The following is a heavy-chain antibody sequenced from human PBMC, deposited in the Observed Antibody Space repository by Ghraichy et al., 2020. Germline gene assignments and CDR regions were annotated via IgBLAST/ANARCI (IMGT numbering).Heavy chain of an antibody. CDR3: AKDLTNRFWSGLELKPCGMDV. Sequence: SCAASGFTFSSYGMHWVRQAPGKGLEWVAVISYDGSNKYYADSVKGRFTISRDNSKNTLYLQMNSLRAEDTAVYYCAKDLTNRFWSGLELKPCGMDVWGQGTTVTVSS. CDR2: ISYDGSNK. CDR1: GFTFSSYG. J-gene: IGHJ6*02. V-gene: IGHV3-30*18. D-gene: IGHD3-3*01.